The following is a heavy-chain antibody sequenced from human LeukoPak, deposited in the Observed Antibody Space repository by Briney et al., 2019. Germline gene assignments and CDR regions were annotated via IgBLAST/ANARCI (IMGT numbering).Heavy chain of an antibody. D-gene: IGHD3-16*01. V-gene: IGHV3-49*03. CDR2: IRSKAYGGTT. Sequence: GRSLRLSCTASGFTFGDYAMSWFRQAPGKGLEWVGFIRSKAYGGTTEYAASVKGRFTISRDDSKSIAYLQMNSLKTEDTAVYYCTRGYDYVWGPNYFDYWGQGTLVTVSS. CDR3: TRGYDYVWGPNYFDY. CDR1: GFTFGDYA. J-gene: IGHJ4*02.